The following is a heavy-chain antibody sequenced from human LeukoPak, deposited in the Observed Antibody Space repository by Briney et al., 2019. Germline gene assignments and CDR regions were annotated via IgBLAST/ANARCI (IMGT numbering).Heavy chain of an antibody. D-gene: IGHD2-21*02. CDR3: ARETAGNFDY. V-gene: IGHV1-46*01. CDR2: INPSGGST. CDR1: GYTFTSYY. Sequence: ASVKVSCKASGYTFTSYYMHWVRQAPGQGLEWMGIINPSGGSTSYAQKFQGRVTMTRDMSTSTVYMELSSLRSDDTAVYYCARETAGNFDYWGQGTLVTVSS. J-gene: IGHJ4*02.